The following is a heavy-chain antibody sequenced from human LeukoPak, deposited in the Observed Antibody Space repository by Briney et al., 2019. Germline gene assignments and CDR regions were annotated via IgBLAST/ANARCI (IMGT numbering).Heavy chain of an antibody. J-gene: IGHJ6*02. V-gene: IGHV4-59*08. D-gene: IGHD5-18*01. CDR1: GGSISSYY. Sequence: SETLSLTCTVSGGSISSYYWSWIRQPPGKGLEWIGYIYYSGSTNYNPSLKSRVTISVDTSKNQFSLKLSSVTATDTAVYYCARLQDTAMVSGLTYYYYGMDVWGQGTTVTVSS. CDR2: IYYSGST. CDR3: ARLQDTAMVSGLTYYYYGMDV.